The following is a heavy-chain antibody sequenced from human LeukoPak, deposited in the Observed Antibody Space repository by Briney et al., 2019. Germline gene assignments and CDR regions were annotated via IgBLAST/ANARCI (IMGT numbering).Heavy chain of an antibody. CDR3: ASRRFLEWLSSPFDY. V-gene: IGHV3-7*01. J-gene: IGHJ4*02. CDR2: IKQDGSEK. CDR1: GFTFSSYW. D-gene: IGHD3-3*01. Sequence: GGSLILSCAASGFTFSSYWMSWVRQAPGKGLEWVANIKQDGSEKYYVDSVKGRFTISRDNAKNSLYLQMNSLRAEDTAVYYCASRRFLEWLSSPFDYWGQGTLVTVSS.